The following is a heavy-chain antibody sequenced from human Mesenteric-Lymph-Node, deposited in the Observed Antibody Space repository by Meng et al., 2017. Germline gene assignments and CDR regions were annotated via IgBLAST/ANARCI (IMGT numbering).Heavy chain of an antibody. CDR3: AKDFNAAAAGYFDY. D-gene: IGHD6-13*01. CDR1: GFTFSSYS. Sequence: GSLRLSCAASGFTFSSYSMNWVRQAPGKGLEWVSSISSSSSYIYYADSVKGRFTISRDNAKNSLYLQMNSLRAEDTALYYCAKDFNAAAAGYFDYWGQGTLVTVSS. V-gene: IGHV3-21*04. J-gene: IGHJ4*02. CDR2: ISSSSSYI.